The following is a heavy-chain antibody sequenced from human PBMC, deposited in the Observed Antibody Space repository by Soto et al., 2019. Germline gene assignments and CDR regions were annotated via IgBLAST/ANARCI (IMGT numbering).Heavy chain of an antibody. CDR2: IIPISGTA. D-gene: IGHD2-2*01. J-gene: IGHJ6*01. CDR1: GGTFSSYA. CDR3: ARSQGSSTSLEIYYYYYYGMDD. Sequence: QVQLVQSGAEVKKPGSSVKVSCKASGGTFSSYAISWVRQAPGQGLEWMGGIIPISGTANYAQKFQGKVTITANESTSKAYMELSSLRSEDTAVYYCARSQGSSTSLEIYYYYYYGMDDCGQGTKVTVSA. V-gene: IGHV1-69*01.